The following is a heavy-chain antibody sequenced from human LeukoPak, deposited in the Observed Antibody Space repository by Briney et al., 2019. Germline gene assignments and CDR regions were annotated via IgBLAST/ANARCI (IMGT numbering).Heavy chain of an antibody. CDR3: ARAGGSSWSRPRYIDY. V-gene: IGHV3-21*01. J-gene: IGHJ4*02. CDR2: ISSSSSYI. Sequence: GRSLRLSCAASGFTFSSYSMNWVRQAPGKGLEWVSSISSSSSYIYYADSVKGRFTISRDNAKNSLYLQMNSLRAEDTAVYYCARAGGSSWSRPRYIDYWGQGTLVTVSS. CDR1: GFTFSSYS. D-gene: IGHD6-13*01.